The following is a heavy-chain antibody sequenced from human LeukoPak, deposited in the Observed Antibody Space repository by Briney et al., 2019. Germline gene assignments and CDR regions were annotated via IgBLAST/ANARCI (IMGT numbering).Heavy chain of an antibody. D-gene: IGHD3-22*01. CDR1: GGSFSAFF. CDR3: ATRGDYSDTSGNYYDALDI. V-gene: IGHV4-34*01. J-gene: IGHJ3*02. Sequence: SETLSLTCAVPGGSFSAFFWRWIRQPPGKGLEWIGDVSHSGSADYNPSLKSRVTVSADPSKTQFSLKLTSVTAADTAVYYCATRGDYSDTSGNYYDALDIWGQGTMVTVSS. CDR2: VSHSGSA.